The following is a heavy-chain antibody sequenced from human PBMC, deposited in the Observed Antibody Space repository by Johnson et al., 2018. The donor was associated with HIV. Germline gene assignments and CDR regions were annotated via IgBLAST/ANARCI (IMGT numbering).Heavy chain of an antibody. V-gene: IGHV3-15*01. J-gene: IGHJ3*02. D-gene: IGHD6-19*01. CDR2: IKSRPDGGTT. CDR3: ARESGWRGGAFDI. Sequence: VQLVESGGGLIQPGGSLRLSCAASGFTVSSNYMSWVRQAPGKGLEWVGRIKSRPDGGTTDYGAPVKGRFSISRDDSRKTLYLQMNSLRAGDTAVYYCARESGWRGGAFDIWGQGTMVTVSS. CDR1: GFTVSSNY.